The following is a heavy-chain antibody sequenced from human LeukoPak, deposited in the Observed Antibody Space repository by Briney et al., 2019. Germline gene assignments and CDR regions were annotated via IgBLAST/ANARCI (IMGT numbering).Heavy chain of an antibody. J-gene: IGHJ4*02. V-gene: IGHV1-2*02. D-gene: IGHD3-22*01. CDR2: INPNSGGT. CDR3: ARVLRYDDSSGYYAY. Sequence: ASVKVSCKASGYTFTGYYMHWVRQAPGQGLEWMGWINPNSGGTNYAQTLQGRVTITRDTSISIVYMELSGLRTDDTAVYYCARVLRYDDSSGYYAYWGQGTLVTVSS. CDR1: GYTFTGYY.